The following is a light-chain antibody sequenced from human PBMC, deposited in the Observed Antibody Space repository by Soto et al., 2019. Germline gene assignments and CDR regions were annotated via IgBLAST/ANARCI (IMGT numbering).Light chain of an antibody. CDR3: VAPDDSLNGYVV. J-gene: IGLJ2*01. CDR2: SNN. Sequence: QSVRTQPPSASGTPGQRVTISCSGSSSNIGSNTVNWYQQLPGTAPKLVIYSNNQRPSGVPDRFSGSKSGTSASLAISWLQSEDEADYYCVAPDDSLNGYVVFGGGTKVTVL. CDR1: SSNIGSNT. V-gene: IGLV1-44*01.